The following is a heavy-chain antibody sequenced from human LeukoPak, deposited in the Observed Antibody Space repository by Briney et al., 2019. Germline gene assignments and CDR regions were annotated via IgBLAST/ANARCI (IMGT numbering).Heavy chain of an antibody. V-gene: IGHV4-34*01. CDR2: INHSGST. J-gene: IGHJ4*02. D-gene: IGHD3-10*01. CDR1: GGSFSGYY. Sequence: SETLSLACAVYGGSFSGYYWSWIRQPPGKGLEWSGEINHSGSTNYNPSLKSRVTISVDTSKNQFSLKLSSVTAADTAVYYCARTYYGSAMGFDYWGQGTLVTVSS. CDR3: ARTYYGSAMGFDY.